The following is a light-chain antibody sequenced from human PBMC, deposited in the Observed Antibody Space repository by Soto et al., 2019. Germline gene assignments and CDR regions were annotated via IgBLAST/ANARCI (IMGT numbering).Light chain of an antibody. CDR1: QSVSSSY. V-gene: IGKV3-20*01. J-gene: IGKJ5*01. Sequence: EIVLTQSPGTLSLSPGERGTLSCRASQSVSSSYLAWFQQKPGQAPRLLIYGASSRATGIPDRFSGSGSGTDFTLTISRLEPEDFAVYYCQQYSNLPTTFGPGPRLEIK. CDR2: GAS. CDR3: QQYSNLPTT.